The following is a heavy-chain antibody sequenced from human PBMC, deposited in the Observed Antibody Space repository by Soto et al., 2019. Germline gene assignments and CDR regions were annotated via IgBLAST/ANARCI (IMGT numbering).Heavy chain of an antibody. Sequence: HPGGSLRLSCASSGFTFDDYAMHWVRQAPGKGLEWVSGISWNSGSIGYADSVKGRFTISRDNAKNSLYLQMNSLRAEDTALYYCAKGGGLSYGDYEEYFDYWGQGTLVTVSS. CDR2: ISWNSGSI. J-gene: IGHJ4*02. D-gene: IGHD4-17*01. CDR1: GFTFDDYA. V-gene: IGHV3-9*01. CDR3: AKGGGLSYGDYEEYFDY.